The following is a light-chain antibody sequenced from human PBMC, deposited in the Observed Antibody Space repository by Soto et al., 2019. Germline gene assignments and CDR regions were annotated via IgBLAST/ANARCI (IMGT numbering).Light chain of an antibody. CDR2: AAS. Sequence: DIPMTQSPSFVSASVGDRVTITCRASQDISSWLAWYQQKPGKAPKLLIYAASSLQTGVPSRFSGSGSGTDFTLTISSLQAGDVATYYCQQANTFPYTFGQGTKLEIK. CDR1: QDISSW. CDR3: QQANTFPYT. V-gene: IGKV1-12*01. J-gene: IGKJ2*01.